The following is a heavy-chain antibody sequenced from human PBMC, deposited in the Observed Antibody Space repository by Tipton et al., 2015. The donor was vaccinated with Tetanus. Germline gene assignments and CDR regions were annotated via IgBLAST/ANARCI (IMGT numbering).Heavy chain of an antibody. CDR2: VFYSGST. V-gene: IGHV4-59*04. J-gene: IGHJ5*02. CDR1: SGSIGTYY. Sequence: TLSLTCTVSSGSIGTYYWTWIRQPPGKGLEWMGYVFYSGSTYYSPSLKSRVTLSVDSSKNQFSLKLTSVTAADTAVYFCVQVAGLFNSFDPWGRGTVVTVSS. CDR3: VQVAGLFNSFDP. D-gene: IGHD6-19*01.